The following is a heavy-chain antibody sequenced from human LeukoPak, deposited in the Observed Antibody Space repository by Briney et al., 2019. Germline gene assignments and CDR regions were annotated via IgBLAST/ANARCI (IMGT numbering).Heavy chain of an antibody. CDR1: GGTFSSYA. CDR3: ARGWFFGVVILSWFDP. Sequence: ASVKVSCKASGGTFSSYAISWVTQAPGQGLEWMGGIIPIFGTANYAQKFQGRVTITTDESTSTAYMELSSLRSEDTAVYYCARGWFFGVVILSWFDPWGQGTLVTVSS. J-gene: IGHJ5*02. D-gene: IGHD3-3*01. V-gene: IGHV1-69*05. CDR2: IIPIFGTA.